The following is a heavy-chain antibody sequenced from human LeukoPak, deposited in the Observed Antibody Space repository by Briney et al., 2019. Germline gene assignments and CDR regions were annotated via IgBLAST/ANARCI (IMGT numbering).Heavy chain of an antibody. D-gene: IGHD6-19*01. V-gene: IGHV3-23*01. J-gene: IGHJ4*02. CDR1: GFTFSNYA. CDR3: ARVGTAVAGVYFDY. Sequence: GGSLRLSCAASGFTFSNYAMSWVRQAPGKGLEWVSAFSPSGGGTYYADSVKGRFTISRDNSKNTLYLQMNSLRAEDTAVYYCARVGTAVAGVYFDYWGQGTLVTVSS. CDR2: FSPSGGGT.